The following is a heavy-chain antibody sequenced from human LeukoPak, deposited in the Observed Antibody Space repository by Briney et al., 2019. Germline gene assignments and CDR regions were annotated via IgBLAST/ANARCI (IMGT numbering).Heavy chain of an antibody. CDR3: ARVDSSGYYLDY. CDR1: GGSVSSGSYY. Sequence: PSETLSLTCTVSGGSVSSGSYYWSWIRQPPGKGLEWIGYIYYSGSTNYNPSLKSRVTISVDTSKNQFSLELSSVTAADTAVYYCARVDSSGYYLDYWGQGTLVTVSS. J-gene: IGHJ4*02. V-gene: IGHV4-61*01. D-gene: IGHD3-22*01. CDR2: IYYSGST.